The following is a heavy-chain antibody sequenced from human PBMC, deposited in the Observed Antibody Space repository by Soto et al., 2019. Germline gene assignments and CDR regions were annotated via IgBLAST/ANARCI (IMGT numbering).Heavy chain of an antibody. CDR2: ISSSSSYI. V-gene: IGHV3-21*01. CDR1: GFTFSSYS. J-gene: IGHJ3*02. D-gene: IGHD3-22*01. Sequence: GGSLRLSCAASGFTFSSYSMNWVRQAPGKGLEWVSSISSSSSYIYYADSVKGRFTISRDNAKNSLYLQMNSLRAEDTAVYYCANGYYYDSSGYFDAFDIWGQGTMVTVSS. CDR3: ANGYYYDSSGYFDAFDI.